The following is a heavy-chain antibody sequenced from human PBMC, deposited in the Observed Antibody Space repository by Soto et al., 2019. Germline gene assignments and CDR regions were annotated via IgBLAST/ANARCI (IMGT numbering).Heavy chain of an antibody. CDR2: INPSGGST. CDR3: ARDDEESGSYLTFDY. CDR1: GYTFTSYY. D-gene: IGHD1-26*01. J-gene: IGHJ4*02. Sequence: QVQLVQSGAEVKKPGASVKVSCKASGYTFTSYYMHWVRQAPGQGLEWMGIINPSGGSTSYAQKFQGRVTMTRDTSTSTVYMELSSLRSGDTAVYYCARDDEESGSYLTFDYWGQGTLVTVSS. V-gene: IGHV1-46*01.